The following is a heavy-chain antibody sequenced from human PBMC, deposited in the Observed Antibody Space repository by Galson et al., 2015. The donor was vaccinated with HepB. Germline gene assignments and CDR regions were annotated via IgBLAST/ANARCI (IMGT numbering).Heavy chain of an antibody. V-gene: IGHV3-23*01. CDR2: ITPSGDNT. CDR3: AKVFPEKTSGWYRQALYYFDS. Sequence: SLRLSCAASGFTFSYYAMSWVRQAPGKGLEWVSAITPSGDNTYSADSMKGRFTISRDNSKITLFLQMNSLRADDTAIYFCAKVFPEKTSGWYRQALYYFDSWGQGTRVTVSS. D-gene: IGHD6-19*01. J-gene: IGHJ4*02. CDR1: GFTFSYYA.